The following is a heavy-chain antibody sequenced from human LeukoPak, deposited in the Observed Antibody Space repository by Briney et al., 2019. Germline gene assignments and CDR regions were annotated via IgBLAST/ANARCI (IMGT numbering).Heavy chain of an antibody. Sequence: ASVKVSCKASGYTFTSYDINWVRQAPGQRLEWMGWINAGNGNTKYSQKFQARVTITRDTSASTAYMELSSLRSEDTAVYYCARDPIGSRWPYYFDYWGQGTLVTVSS. V-gene: IGHV1-3*01. J-gene: IGHJ4*02. CDR3: ARDPIGSRWPYYFDY. CDR2: INAGNGNT. D-gene: IGHD6-13*01. CDR1: GYTFTSYD.